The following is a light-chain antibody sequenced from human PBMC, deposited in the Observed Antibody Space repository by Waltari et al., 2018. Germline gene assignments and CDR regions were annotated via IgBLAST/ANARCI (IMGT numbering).Light chain of an antibody. Sequence: QSALTQPASESGSPGQAITISCTGTSSDVGGYKFVAWYQKQTGKAPKLMILDVTYRPSEISPRFSGSKSGNTASLTISGLQADDEADYYCMSYTSSHTIIFGGGTKLTV. J-gene: IGLJ2*01. CDR2: DVT. CDR3: MSYTSSHTII. CDR1: SSDVGGYKF. V-gene: IGLV2-14*03.